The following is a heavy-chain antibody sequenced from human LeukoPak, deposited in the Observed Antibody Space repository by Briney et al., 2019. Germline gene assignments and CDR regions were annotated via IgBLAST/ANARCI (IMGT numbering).Heavy chain of an antibody. J-gene: IGHJ4*02. CDR1: GFTFSNYA. CDR2: LSGSGGTT. Sequence: PGGSLRLSCAASGFTFSNYAMNWVRQAPGKGLEWVSSLSGSGGTTYYADSVKGRFTISRDNSKNTLYLQVNSLRAEDAAVYYCAKGRLQIDYWGQGALVTVSS. CDR3: AKGRLQIDY. D-gene: IGHD4-11*01. V-gene: IGHV3-23*01.